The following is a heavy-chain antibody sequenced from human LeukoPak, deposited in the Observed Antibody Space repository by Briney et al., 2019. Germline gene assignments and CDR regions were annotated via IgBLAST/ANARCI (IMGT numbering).Heavy chain of an antibody. V-gene: IGHV3-30-3*01. CDR1: AFTFSYYA. CDR3: ARDRAGYYYGSGSAYGMDV. Sequence: GGSLRLSCAASAFTFSYYAMHWVRQAPGKGLEWVAVISYDGSNKYYADSVKGRFTISRDNAKNSLYLQMNSLRDEDTAVYYCARDRAGYYYGSGSAYGMDVWGQGTTVTVSS. CDR2: ISYDGSNK. J-gene: IGHJ6*02. D-gene: IGHD3-10*01.